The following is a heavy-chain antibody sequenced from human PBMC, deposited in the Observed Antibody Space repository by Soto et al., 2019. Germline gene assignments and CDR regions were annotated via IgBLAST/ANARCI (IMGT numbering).Heavy chain of an antibody. Sequence: QVQLVQSGAEVKKPGSSVKVSCKASGGTFSSYTISWVRQAPGQGLEWMGRIIPILCIANYAKTFQGRDTITAEKTTSTAYMELSSLRSEGTGVYYCARGERYCSGGSCYDYYYYYMDVWGKGTTVTVSS. CDR1: GGTFSSYT. CDR3: ARGERYCSGGSCYDYYYYYMDV. CDR2: IIPILCIA. D-gene: IGHD2-15*01. V-gene: IGHV1-69*02. J-gene: IGHJ6*03.